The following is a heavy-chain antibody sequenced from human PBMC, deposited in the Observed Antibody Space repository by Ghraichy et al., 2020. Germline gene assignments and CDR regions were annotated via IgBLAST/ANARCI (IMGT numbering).Heavy chain of an antibody. V-gene: IGHV3-53*01. CDR1: GFTVSSYY. D-gene: IGHD1-26*01. J-gene: IGHJ4*02. Sequence: GGSLRLSCAASGFTVSSYYMSWVRQAPGKGLEWVSVIYSGGSTYYADSVKGRFTTTRNNSKNTLYLQMNSLRAEDTAVYYCEVVGPPEYYFDYWGQGTLATV. CDR3: EVVGPPEYYFDY. CDR2: IYSGGST.